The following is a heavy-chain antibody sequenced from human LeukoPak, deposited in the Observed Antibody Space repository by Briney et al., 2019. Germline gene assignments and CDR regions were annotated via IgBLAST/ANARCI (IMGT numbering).Heavy chain of an antibody. Sequence: ASVKVSCKASGYTFIRNAMHWVRQAPGQRLEWVGWINVGNGKTKYSQKFQGRVTITRDTSASTAYMEVSSLRSEDTAVYYCARDSPLSPYDYWGQGTLVTVSS. CDR2: INVGNGKT. D-gene: IGHD3-16*02. CDR1: GYTFIRNA. CDR3: ARDSPLSPYDY. V-gene: IGHV1-3*01. J-gene: IGHJ4*02.